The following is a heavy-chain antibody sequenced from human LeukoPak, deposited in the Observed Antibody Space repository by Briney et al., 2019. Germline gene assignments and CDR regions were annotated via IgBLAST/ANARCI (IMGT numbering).Heavy chain of an antibody. V-gene: IGHV3-23*01. D-gene: IGHD2-2*01. Sequence: SGGSLRLSCAASGFTFNNYTMTWVRQAPRKGLEWVSSISNSGSTTYYVDSVKGRFTISRDNSKNTVYLQLNSLRAEDTAIYYCAKDGRYCTTSSCYLWYFDLWGRGTLVTVSS. CDR1: GFTFNNYT. CDR3: AKDGRYCTTSSCYLWYFDL. CDR2: ISNSGSTT. J-gene: IGHJ2*01.